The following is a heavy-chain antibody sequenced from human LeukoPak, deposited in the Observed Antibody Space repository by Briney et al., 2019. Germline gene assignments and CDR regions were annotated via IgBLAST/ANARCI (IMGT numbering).Heavy chain of an antibody. D-gene: IGHD6-19*01. Sequence: SETLPLTCTVSGGSISSYYWSWIRQPPGKGLEWIGYIYYSGSTNYNPSLKSRVTISVDTSKNQFSLKLSSVTAADTAVYYCAKYDSGRPSYYFDYWGQGTLVTVSS. J-gene: IGHJ4*02. CDR3: AKYDSGRPSYYFDY. V-gene: IGHV4-59*08. CDR1: GGSISSYY. CDR2: IYYSGST.